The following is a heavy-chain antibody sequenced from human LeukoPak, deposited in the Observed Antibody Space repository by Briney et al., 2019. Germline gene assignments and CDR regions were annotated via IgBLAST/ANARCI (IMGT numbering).Heavy chain of an antibody. V-gene: IGHV3-64*04. CDR1: GFTFSSHA. D-gene: IGHD6-13*01. CDR3: ARVRGASSSSWYFDY. CDR2: ISSNGGST. Sequence: GGSLRLSCSASGFTFSSHAMHWVRQAPGKGLEYVSVISSNGGSTYYADSVKGRFTISRDNSKNTLYLQMNSLRAEDTAVYYCARVRGASSSSWYFDYWGQGTLVTVSS. J-gene: IGHJ4*02.